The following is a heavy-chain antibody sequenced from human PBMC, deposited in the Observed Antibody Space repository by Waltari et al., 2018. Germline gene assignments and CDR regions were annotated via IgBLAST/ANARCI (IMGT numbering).Heavy chain of an antibody. D-gene: IGHD3-22*01. CDR2: IYYSGST. J-gene: IGHJ4*02. CDR1: GGSISSGDYY. CDR3: ARARYYYDSSGYVLDY. Sequence: QVQLQESGPGLVKPSQTLSLTCTVSGGSISSGDYYWSWIRQPPGKGLEWIGYIYYSGSTYYNPSLKSRVTIAVDTSKNQFSLKLSSVTAADTAVYYCARARYYYDSSGYVLDYWGQGTLVTVSS. V-gene: IGHV4-30-4*08.